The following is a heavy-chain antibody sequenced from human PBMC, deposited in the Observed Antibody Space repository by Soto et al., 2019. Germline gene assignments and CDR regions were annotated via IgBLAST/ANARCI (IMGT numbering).Heavy chain of an antibody. CDR2: ISSGGGAP. CDR3: AKGEGVVIPATRIFDY. Sequence: EVQLLESGGGLVQPGGSLRLSCAASGFTFSSYAMSWVRQAPGKGLEWVSTISSGGGAPYYADSVKGRFTISRDNSKNPLSLQMNSLRADDTAVYYWAKGEGVVIPATRIFDYWGQGTRVTVSS. V-gene: IGHV3-23*01. J-gene: IGHJ4*02. CDR1: GFTFSSYA. D-gene: IGHD2-2*01.